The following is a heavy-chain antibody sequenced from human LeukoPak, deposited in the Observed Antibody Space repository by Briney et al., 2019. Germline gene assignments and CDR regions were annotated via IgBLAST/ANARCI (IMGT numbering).Heavy chain of an antibody. CDR2: IYTSGST. Sequence: SQTLSLTCTVSGGSISSGSYYWSWIRQPAGKGLEWIGRIYTSGSTNYNPSLKSRVTISVDTSKNQFSLKLSSVTAADTAVYYCARGFWRVPAALDAFDIWGQGTMVTVSS. D-gene: IGHD2-2*01. CDR1: GGSISSGSYY. CDR3: ARGFWRVPAALDAFDI. J-gene: IGHJ3*02. V-gene: IGHV4-61*02.